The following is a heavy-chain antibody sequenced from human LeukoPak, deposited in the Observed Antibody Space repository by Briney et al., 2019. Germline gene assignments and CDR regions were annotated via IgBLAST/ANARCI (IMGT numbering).Heavy chain of an antibody. CDR3: AKLRRKGLSAGDAFDI. CDR2: VLFVGTNQ. Sequence: PGGSLRLSCAASGFTFSRYGMHWGRQATGKGLEWVAFVLFVGTNQYYADSVKGRFTISRDNSKNTLYLQMNSLRPEDTAVYYCAKLRRKGLSAGDAFDIWGQGTMVTVSS. J-gene: IGHJ3*02. V-gene: IGHV3-30*02. CDR1: GFTFSRYG.